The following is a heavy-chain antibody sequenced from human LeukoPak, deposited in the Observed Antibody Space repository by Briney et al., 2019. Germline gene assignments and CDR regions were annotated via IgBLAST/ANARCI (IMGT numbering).Heavy chain of an antibody. D-gene: IGHD2-21*01. CDR2: ISSSSSTI. V-gene: IGHV3-48*03. CDR3: AVLGYSRPLDY. CDR1: GFTFSSYE. Sequence: GGSLRLSCAASGFTFSSYEMNWVRQAPGKGLEWVSYISSSSSTIYYADSVKGRFTISRDSAKDSLYLQMNSLRAEDTAVYYCAVLGYSRPLDYWGQGTLVTVSS. J-gene: IGHJ4*02.